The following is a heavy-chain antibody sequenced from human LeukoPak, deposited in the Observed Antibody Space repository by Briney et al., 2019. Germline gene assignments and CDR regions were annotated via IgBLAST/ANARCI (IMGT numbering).Heavy chain of an antibody. CDR3: AKADGGTPGALDAFDI. CDR1: GFTFSSYA. J-gene: IGHJ3*02. V-gene: IGHV3-30-3*01. CDR2: ISYDGSNK. D-gene: IGHD4-23*01. Sequence: PGGSLRLSCAASGFTFSSYAMHWVRQAPGKGLEWVAVISYDGSNKYYADSVKGRFTISRDNAENSLYLQMNSLRAEDTALYYCAKADGGTPGALDAFDIWGQGTMVTVSS.